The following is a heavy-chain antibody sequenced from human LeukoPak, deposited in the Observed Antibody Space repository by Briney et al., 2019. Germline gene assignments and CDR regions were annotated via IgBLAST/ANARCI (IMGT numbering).Heavy chain of an antibody. J-gene: IGHJ4*02. D-gene: IGHD3-10*01. Sequence: ASVKVSCKASGYTFTSYYMHWVRQAPGRGLEWMGIINPSGGSTSYAQKFQGRVTMTRDMSTSTVYMELSSLRSEDTAVYYCASGQSRITMVRGAYRLDYWGQGTLVTVSS. CDR3: ASGQSRITMVRGAYRLDY. V-gene: IGHV1-46*01. CDR2: INPSGGST. CDR1: GYTFTSYY.